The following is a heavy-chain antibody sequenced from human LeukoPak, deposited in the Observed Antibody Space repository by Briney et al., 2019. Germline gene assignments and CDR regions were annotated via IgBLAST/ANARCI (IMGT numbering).Heavy chain of an antibody. Sequence: ASVKVSCKASGYTFTSYAMNWVRQAPGQGLEWMGWINTNTGNPTYAQGFTGRFVFSLDTSVSTAYLQISSLKAEDTAVYYCARVGSPWELLPEYFQHWGQGALVTVSS. CDR2: INTNTGNP. D-gene: IGHD1-26*01. V-gene: IGHV7-4-1*02. CDR1: GYTFTSYA. CDR3: ARVGSPWELLPEYFQH. J-gene: IGHJ1*01.